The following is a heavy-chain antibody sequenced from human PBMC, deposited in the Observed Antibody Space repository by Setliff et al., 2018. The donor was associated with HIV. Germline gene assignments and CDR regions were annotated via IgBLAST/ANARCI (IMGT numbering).Heavy chain of an antibody. CDR3: ASTWGLDQPDAFDI. D-gene: IGHD3-16*01. CDR1: GYTFTSYA. Sequence: ASVKVSCKASGYTFTSYAMHWVRQAPGQRLEWMGWISAGNGNTKYSQKFQGRVTITRDTSASTAYMELSSLRSEDTAVYYCASTWGLDQPDAFDIWGQGTMVTVSS. J-gene: IGHJ3*02. CDR2: ISAGNGNT. V-gene: IGHV1-3*01.